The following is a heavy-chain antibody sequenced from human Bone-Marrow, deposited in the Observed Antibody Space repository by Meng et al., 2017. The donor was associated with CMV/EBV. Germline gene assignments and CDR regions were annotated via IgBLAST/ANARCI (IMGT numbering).Heavy chain of an antibody. CDR3: AHRAVTRRMDAFDI. J-gene: IGHJ3*02. CDR1: GSALTISGVG. D-gene: IGHD4-17*01. CDR2: IYWNDDT. V-gene: IGHV2-5*01. Sequence: SGSALTISGVGVAWIRQPPGKALEWLALIYWNDDTSYSASLKSRRTITKDTSKNRVVLTMSNRDPVDTATYYCAHRAVTRRMDAFDIWGQGTMVTVSS.